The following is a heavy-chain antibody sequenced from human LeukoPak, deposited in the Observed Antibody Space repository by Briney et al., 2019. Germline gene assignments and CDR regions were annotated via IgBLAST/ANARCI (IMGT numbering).Heavy chain of an antibody. CDR3: AREVGGGATNYFDY. J-gene: IGHJ4*02. CDR1: GFTVSRNY. Sequence: GGSLRLSCAASGFTVSRNYMSWVRQAPGKGLEWVSVIYSADSAYYADSVRGRFTISRDNSKNTLYLQMNSLRADDTAVYYCAREVGGGATNYFDYWGQGTLVTVPS. V-gene: IGHV3-53*01. D-gene: IGHD1-26*01. CDR2: IYSADSA.